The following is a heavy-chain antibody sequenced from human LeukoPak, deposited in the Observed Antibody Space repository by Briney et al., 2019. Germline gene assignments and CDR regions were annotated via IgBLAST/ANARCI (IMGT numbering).Heavy chain of an antibody. J-gene: IGHJ4*02. V-gene: IGHV4-59*01. CDR1: GGSISSYY. Sequence: SETLSLTCTVSGGSISSYYWSWIRQPPGKGVEWIGYIYYSGITNYNPSLKSRVTMSVDTSKNQVSLKLSSVTAADTAVYYCARAWATDYFDYWGQGTLVTVSS. CDR2: IYYSGIT. CDR3: ARAWATDYFDY.